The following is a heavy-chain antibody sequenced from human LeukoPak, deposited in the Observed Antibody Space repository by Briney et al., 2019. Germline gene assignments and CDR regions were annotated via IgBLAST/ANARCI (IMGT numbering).Heavy chain of an antibody. V-gene: IGHV3-30-3*01. CDR2: ISYDGSNK. Sequence: GGSLRLSCAASGFTFGSYAMHWVRQAPGKGLEWVAVISYDGSNKYYADSVKGRFTISRDNSKNTLYLQMNSLRGEDTAVYYCARDYCTRCYYDYYGMDVWGQGTTVTVSS. CDR1: GFTFGSYA. CDR3: ARDYCTRCYYDYYGMDV. J-gene: IGHJ6*02. D-gene: IGHD2-8*01.